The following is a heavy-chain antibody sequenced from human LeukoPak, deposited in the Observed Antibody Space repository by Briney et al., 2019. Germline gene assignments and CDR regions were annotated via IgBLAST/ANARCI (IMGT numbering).Heavy chain of an antibody. CDR3: ARDRDDYSNYEKDYYYYYGMDV. J-gene: IGHJ6*02. CDR2: IYYSGST. Sequence: SETLSLTCTVSGGSISSYYWSWIRQPPGKGLEWIGYIYYSGSTNYNPSLKSQVTISVDTSKNQFSLKLSSVTAADTAVYYCARDRDDYSNYEKDYYYYYGMDVWGQGTTVTVSS. CDR1: GGSISSYY. V-gene: IGHV4-59*01. D-gene: IGHD4-11*01.